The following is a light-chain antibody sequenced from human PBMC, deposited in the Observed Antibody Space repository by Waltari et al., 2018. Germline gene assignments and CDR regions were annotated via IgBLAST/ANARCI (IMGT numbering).Light chain of an antibody. CDR2: DVN. V-gene: IGLV2-23*02. CDR3: CSYAGSPTFVV. J-gene: IGLJ2*01. Sequence: QSALTQPASVSGSPGQSIPIPCSGSSSDVGAYNYFSWFQRYSGKAPKLIIFDVNKRPSGVSDRFSGSKSGSTASLTISGLQAEDEADYYCCSYAGSPTFVVFGGGTKLTVL. CDR1: SSDVGAYNY.